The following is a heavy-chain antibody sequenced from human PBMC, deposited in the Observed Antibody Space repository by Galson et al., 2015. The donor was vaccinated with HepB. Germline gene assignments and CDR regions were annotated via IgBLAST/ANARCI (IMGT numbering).Heavy chain of an antibody. V-gene: IGHV1-46*01. CDR3: AREVAVAGHYFDY. Sequence: SVKVSCKASGYTFTSYYMHWVRQAPGQGLEWMGTINPSGGSTSYAQKFQGRVTMTRDTSTSTVYMELSSLRSEDTAVYYCAREVAVAGHYFDYWGQGTLVTVSS. J-gene: IGHJ4*02. D-gene: IGHD6-19*01. CDR1: GYTFTSYY. CDR2: INPSGGST.